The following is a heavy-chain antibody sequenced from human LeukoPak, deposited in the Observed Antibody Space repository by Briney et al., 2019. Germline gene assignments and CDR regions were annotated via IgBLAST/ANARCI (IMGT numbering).Heavy chain of an antibody. CDR1: GGTSSSYA. Sequence: GSSVKVSCKTSGGTSSSYAISWVRQAPGQGLEWMGRIIPILGIADYAQKFQARVTITADKSTSTAYMELSSLRSEDTAVYYCATRSDDSSGYHDYWGQGTLVTVSS. CDR2: IIPILGIA. D-gene: IGHD3-22*01. CDR3: ATRSDDSSGYHDY. V-gene: IGHV1-69*04. J-gene: IGHJ4*02.